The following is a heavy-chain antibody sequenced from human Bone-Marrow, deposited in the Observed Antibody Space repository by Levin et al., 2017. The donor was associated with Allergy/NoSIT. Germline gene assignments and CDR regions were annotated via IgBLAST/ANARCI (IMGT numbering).Heavy chain of an antibody. CDR2: ISYDGSNK. J-gene: IGHJ6*03. V-gene: IGHV3-30*18. CDR3: AKEQYYYMDV. Sequence: GGSLRLSCAASGFTFSSYGMHWVRQAPGKGLEWVAVISYDGSNKYYADSVKGRFTISRDNSKNTLYLQMNSLRAEDTAVYYCAKEQYYYMDVWGKGTTVTVSS. CDR1: GFTFSSYG.